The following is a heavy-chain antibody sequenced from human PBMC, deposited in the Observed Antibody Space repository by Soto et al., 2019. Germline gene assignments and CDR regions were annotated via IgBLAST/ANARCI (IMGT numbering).Heavy chain of an antibody. J-gene: IGHJ4*02. D-gene: IGHD6-19*01. CDR1: GASISSLIYY. Sequence: QLQLQESGPGLVKPSETLSLKCTVSGASISSLIYYWGWIRQPPGKGLEYIGSMFSGGSTYYNPSLESRLTIYVDMSKNQFSLKLTSVTAAYTAVYYCATLKGIAVAGIHYWGQGTLVTFSS. V-gene: IGHV4-39*01. CDR2: MFSGGST. CDR3: ATLKGIAVAGIHY.